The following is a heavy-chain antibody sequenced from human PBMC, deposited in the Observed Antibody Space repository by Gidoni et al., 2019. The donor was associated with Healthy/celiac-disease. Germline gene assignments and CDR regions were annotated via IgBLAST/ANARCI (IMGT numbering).Heavy chain of an antibody. D-gene: IGHD2-2*03. V-gene: IGHV4-59*01. J-gene: IGHJ5*02. CDR3: ARSMDNWFDP. Sequence: QVQLQESGPGLVKHSETLSLTCTVSGGSISSYYWSWIRQPPGKGLEWIGYIYSSGSTNYNPSLKSRVTISVDTSKNQFSLKLSSVTAADTAVYYCARSMDNWFDPWGQGTLVTVSS. CDR2: IYSSGST. CDR1: GGSISSYY.